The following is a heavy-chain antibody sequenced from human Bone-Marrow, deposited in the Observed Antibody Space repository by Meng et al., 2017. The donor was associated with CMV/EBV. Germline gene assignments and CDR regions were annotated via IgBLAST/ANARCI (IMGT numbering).Heavy chain of an antibody. CDR1: GYY. Sequence: GYYMHWVRQAPGQGLEWMGWINPNSGGTNYAQKFQGRVTMTRDTSISTAYMELSRLRSDDTAVYYCARDIVVVVAADYYYYYGMDVWGQGTTVTVSS. V-gene: IGHV1-2*02. D-gene: IGHD2-15*01. CDR2: INPNSGGT. CDR3: ARDIVVVVAADYYYYYGMDV. J-gene: IGHJ6*02.